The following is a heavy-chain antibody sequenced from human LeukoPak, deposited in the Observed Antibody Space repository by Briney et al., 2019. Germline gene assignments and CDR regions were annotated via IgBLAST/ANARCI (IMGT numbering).Heavy chain of an antibody. V-gene: IGHV1-2*02. CDR2: INPNSGGT. D-gene: IGHD5-18*01. J-gene: IGHJ6*03. CDR3: ARVPGYSYDYYYMDV. Sequence: ASVKVSCKTSGYTFTGYDMRWVRHAPGQGLEWMGWINPNSGGTNYAQKFQGRVTMTRDTSISTAYMDLSRLRSDDTAVYYCARVPGYSYDYYYMDVSGKRTTVTVSS. CDR1: GYTFTGYD.